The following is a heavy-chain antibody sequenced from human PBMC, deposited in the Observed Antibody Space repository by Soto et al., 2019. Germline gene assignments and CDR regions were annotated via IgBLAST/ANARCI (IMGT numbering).Heavy chain of an antibody. CDR2: IIPILGIA. J-gene: IGHJ4*02. CDR1: GGTFSSYT. V-gene: IGHV1-69*04. D-gene: IGHD3-22*01. CDR3: ARDKDYYDSSGYFDY. Sequence: GASVKVSCKASGGTFSSYTISWVRQAPGQGLEWMGRIIPILGIANYAQKFQGRVTITADESTSTAYMELSSLRSEDTAVYYCARDKDYYDSSGYFDYWGQGTLVTVSS.